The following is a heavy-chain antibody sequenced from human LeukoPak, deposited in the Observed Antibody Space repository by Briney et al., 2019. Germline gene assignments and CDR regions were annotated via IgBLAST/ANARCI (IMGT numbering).Heavy chain of an antibody. J-gene: IGHJ6*03. Sequence: ASVKVSCKASGYTFTSYGISWVRQAPGQGLEWMGGIIPIFGTANYAQKFQGRVTITADKSTSTAYMELSSLRSEDTAVYYCARGTYYQDSSGYSYYHHYYMDVWGKGTTVTVSS. CDR1: GYTFTSYG. D-gene: IGHD3-22*01. V-gene: IGHV1-69*06. CDR3: ARGTYYQDSSGYSYYHHYYMDV. CDR2: IIPIFGTA.